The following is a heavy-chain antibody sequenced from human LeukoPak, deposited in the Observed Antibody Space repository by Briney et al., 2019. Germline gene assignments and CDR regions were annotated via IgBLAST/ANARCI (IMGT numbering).Heavy chain of an antibody. V-gene: IGHV3-23*01. CDR1: GFTFSSYA. CDR3: AKDRDIAVRPYYFDY. Sequence: GGSLRLSCAASGFTFSSYAMSWVRQAPGKGLEWVSGMSGSGGRTYYADSVKGRFTVSRDNSKNTLSLQMNSLRAEDTAVYYCAKDRDIAVRPYYFDYWGQGTLVTVSS. CDR2: MSGSGGRT. D-gene: IGHD6-6*01. J-gene: IGHJ4*02.